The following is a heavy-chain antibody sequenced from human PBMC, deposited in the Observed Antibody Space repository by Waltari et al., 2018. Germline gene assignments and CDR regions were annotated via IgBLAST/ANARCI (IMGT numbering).Heavy chain of an antibody. CDR1: GGSISSSSYY. CDR2: IYYSGST. V-gene: IGHV4-39*07. J-gene: IGHJ4*02. CDR3: ARVGWGQQLADPHFHFDY. D-gene: IGHD6-13*01. Sequence: QLQLQESGPGLVKPSETLSLTCTVSGGSISSSSYYWGWIRQPPGKGLEWIGSIYYSGSTYYNPSLKSRVTISVDTSKNQFSLKLSSVTAADTAVYYCARVGWGQQLADPHFHFDYWGQGTLVTVSS.